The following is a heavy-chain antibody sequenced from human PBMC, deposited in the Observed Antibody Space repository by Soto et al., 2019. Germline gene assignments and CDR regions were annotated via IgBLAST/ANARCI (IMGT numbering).Heavy chain of an antibody. V-gene: IGHV4-30-2*01. CDR1: GGSISSGGYS. D-gene: IGHD5-18*01. CDR3: ARGHETAMVTGYFGY. J-gene: IGHJ4*02. Sequence: SETLSLTCAVSGGSISSGGYSWSWIRQPPGKGLEWIGYIYHSGSTYYNPSLKSRVTISVDRSKNQFSLKLSSVTAADTAVYYCARGHETAMVTGYFGYWGKGTLVTVSS. CDR2: IYHSGST.